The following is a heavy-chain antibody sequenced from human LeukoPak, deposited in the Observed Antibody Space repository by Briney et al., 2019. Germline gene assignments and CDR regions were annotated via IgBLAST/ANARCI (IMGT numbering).Heavy chain of an antibody. V-gene: IGHV3-20*04. J-gene: IGHJ3*02. CDR3: ARDRSYGAFDI. Sequence: GGSLRLSCAASGFTFQNYGMNWVRRAPGKGLEWVSGIVSHGGRTLYADSVRGRFTISRDNAETSLWLQMDSLRAEDTALYYCARDRSYGAFDIWGQGTMVTVSS. CDR2: IVSHGGRT. D-gene: IGHD3-16*01. CDR1: GFTFQNYG.